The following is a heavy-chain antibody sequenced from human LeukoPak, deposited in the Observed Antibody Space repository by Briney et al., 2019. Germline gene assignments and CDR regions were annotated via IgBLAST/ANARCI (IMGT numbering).Heavy chain of an antibody. CDR3: ARGVRNIDN. CDR2: ISNSGTT. J-gene: IGHJ4*02. D-gene: IGHD3-10*01. V-gene: IGHV4-59*01. Sequence: SETLSLTCTVSGXSISSSYGSWIRQPPGKGLEWIGCISNSGTTSYNPSLRSRITISVDTSKNQLSLRLSSVTAADTAVYYCARGVRNIDNWGQGTLVTVSS. CDR1: GXSISSSY.